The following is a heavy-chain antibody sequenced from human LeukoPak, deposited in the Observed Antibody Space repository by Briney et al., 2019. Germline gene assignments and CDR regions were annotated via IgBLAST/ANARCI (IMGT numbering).Heavy chain of an antibody. J-gene: IGHJ4*02. CDR1: GGSISSFY. Sequence: SETLSLTCTVSGGSISSFYWSWIRQPAGKALEWIGRIYTSGSTNYNPSLKSRVTMSVDTSRNQFSLKLRSVTAADTAVYYCASEYYYDTSGYYSLASWGQGHLVTVSS. CDR3: ASEYYYDTSGYYSLAS. CDR2: IYTSGST. D-gene: IGHD3-22*01. V-gene: IGHV4-4*07.